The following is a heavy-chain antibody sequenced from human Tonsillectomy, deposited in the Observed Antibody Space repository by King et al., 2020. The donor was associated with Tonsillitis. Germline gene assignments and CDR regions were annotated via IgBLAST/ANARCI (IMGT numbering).Heavy chain of an antibody. CDR1: GFTFSSYA. CDR2: ISGSGGST. CDR3: AKTSPLYCSSTSCYEIGWFDP. D-gene: IGHD2-2*01. V-gene: IGHV3-23*04. Sequence: VQLVESGGGLVQPGGSLRLSCSASGFTFSSYAMSWVRQAPGKGLEWGSAISGSGGSTYYADSVKGQFTISSANSKNTLYLQINSRRAEDTAVDYCAKTSPLYCSSTSCYEIGWFDPWGQGTLVTVSS. J-gene: IGHJ5*02.